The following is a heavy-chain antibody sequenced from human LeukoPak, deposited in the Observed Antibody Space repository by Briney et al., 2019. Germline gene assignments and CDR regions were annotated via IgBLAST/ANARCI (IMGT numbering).Heavy chain of an antibody. J-gene: IGHJ4*02. CDR2: INPSGRST. CDR3: ASTIPYCSGPSCPFWS. V-gene: IGHV1-46*01. D-gene: IGHD2-2*01. CDR1: VYTFSIAN. Sequence: ASVTVSSKYCVYTFSIANTNWGRQAPRHGLEWMGIINPSGRSTGYAQRFQGRVTMTRDTSTSTVYMWLSRLRYEDTAVYYCASTIPYCSGPSCPFWSWGQGTLVTASS.